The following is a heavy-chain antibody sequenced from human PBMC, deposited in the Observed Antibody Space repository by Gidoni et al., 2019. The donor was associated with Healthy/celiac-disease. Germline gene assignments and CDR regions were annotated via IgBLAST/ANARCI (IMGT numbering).Heavy chain of an antibody. CDR1: GFSLSTSGVG. J-gene: IGHJ3*02. CDR3: ARLRGDKIQLWLRGDAFDI. D-gene: IGHD5-18*01. V-gene: IGHV2-5*01. CDR2: IYWNDDK. Sequence: QITLKESGPTLVKPTQTLTLTCTFSGFSLSTSGVGVGWIRQPPGKALEWLALIYWNDDKRYSPSLKSRLTITKDTSKNQVVLTMTNMDPVDTATYYCARLRGDKIQLWLRGDAFDIWGQGTMVTVSS.